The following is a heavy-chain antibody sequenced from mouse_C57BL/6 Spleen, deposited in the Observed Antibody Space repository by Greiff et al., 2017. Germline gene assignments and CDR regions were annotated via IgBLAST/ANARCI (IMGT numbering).Heavy chain of an antibody. V-gene: IGHV1-80*01. CDR1: GYAFSSYW. Sequence: LKESGASVKISCKASGYAFSSYWMNWVKQRPGKGLEWIGHIYPGDGDTNYNGKFKGKATLTADKSSSTAYMQLSSLTSEDSAVYFCARSDGSSYAMDYWGQGTSVTVSS. D-gene: IGHD1-1*01. CDR3: ARSDGSSYAMDY. CDR2: IYPGDGDT. J-gene: IGHJ4*01.